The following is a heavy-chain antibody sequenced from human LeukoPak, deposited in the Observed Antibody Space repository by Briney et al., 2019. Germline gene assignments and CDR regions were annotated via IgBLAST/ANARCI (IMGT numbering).Heavy chain of an antibody. V-gene: IGHV3-48*03. J-gene: IGHJ3*02. CDR3: AKMTTGYYYTAFGI. Sequence: GGSLRLSCAASGFTFSSYEMKWVRQAPGKGLEWVSYISSSGSNRYYADSVKGRFTISRDNSKNTLFLQMNSLRAEDTAVYYCAKMTTGYYYTAFGIWGQGTMVTVSS. D-gene: IGHD3-22*01. CDR1: GFTFSSYE. CDR2: ISSSGSNR.